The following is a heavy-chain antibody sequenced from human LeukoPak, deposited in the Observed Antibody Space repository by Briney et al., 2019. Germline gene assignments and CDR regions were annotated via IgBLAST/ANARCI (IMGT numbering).Heavy chain of an antibody. J-gene: IGHJ3*02. Sequence: SETLPLTCTVSGGSISSYYWSWIRRPPGKGLEWIGYIYYSGSTNYNPSLKSRVTISVDKSKNQFSLKLSSVTAADTAVYYCAGAHCGGDCYSGRAFDIWGQGTMVTVSS. D-gene: IGHD2-21*02. CDR1: GGSISSYY. V-gene: IGHV4-59*12. CDR2: IYYSGST. CDR3: AGAHCGGDCYSGRAFDI.